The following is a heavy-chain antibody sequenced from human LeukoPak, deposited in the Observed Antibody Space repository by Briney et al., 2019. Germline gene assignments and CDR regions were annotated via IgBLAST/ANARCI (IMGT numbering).Heavy chain of an antibody. CDR2: IYYSGST. CDR3: ASRQISGLDAFDI. CDR1: GGSISSGGYY. Sequence: PSQTLSLTCTVSGGSISSGGYYWSWIRQHPGKGLEWIGCIYYSGSTYYNPSLKSRVTISVDTSKNQFSLKLSSVTAADTAVYYCASRQISGLDAFDIWGQGTMVTVSS. V-gene: IGHV4-31*03. D-gene: IGHD2-15*01. J-gene: IGHJ3*02.